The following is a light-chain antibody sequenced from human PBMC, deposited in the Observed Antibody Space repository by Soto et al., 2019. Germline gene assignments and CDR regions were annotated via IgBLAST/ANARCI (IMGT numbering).Light chain of an antibody. V-gene: IGKV1-13*02. Sequence: AIHLTQSPTSLSASVGDRVTITCRASLGIKSDLVWYQQKPGRAPKLLIYDASTLEDGVPSRFSGSGSGTDFTLTISSLHPDDFATYFCQQFDSYSLTFGGGTKVE. CDR1: LGIKSD. CDR3: QQFDSYSLT. CDR2: DAS. J-gene: IGKJ4*01.